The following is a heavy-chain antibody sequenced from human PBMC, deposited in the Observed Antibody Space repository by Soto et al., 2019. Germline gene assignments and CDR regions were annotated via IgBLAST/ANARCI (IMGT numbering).Heavy chain of an antibody. CDR2: IIPVFGTP. CDR1: GGTFTNYA. Sequence: SVKVSCKASGGTFTNYAFSWVRQAPGQGLEWMGGIIPVFGTPDYAQKFQGRVTITADESTRTASMELSSLRSDDAAVYYCARERSVGYCITTTCPKPFYYYARDVWGQGTTVTVSS. CDR3: ARERSVGYCITTTCPKPFYYYARDV. D-gene: IGHD2-2*01. J-gene: IGHJ6*02. V-gene: IGHV1-69*13.